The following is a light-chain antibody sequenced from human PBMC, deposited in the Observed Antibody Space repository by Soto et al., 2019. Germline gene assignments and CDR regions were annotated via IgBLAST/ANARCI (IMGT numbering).Light chain of an antibody. CDR3: QQLSSYPIT. CDR1: QGISSY. Sequence: IQLTQSPSSLSASVGDRVTITCRATQGISSYLAWYQKKPGKAPKLLIYTASTLQSGVPSRFSGGGSGTVFTLTISSLQPEDFASYYCQQLSSYPITFGQGTRLENK. CDR2: TAS. J-gene: IGKJ5*01. V-gene: IGKV1-9*01.